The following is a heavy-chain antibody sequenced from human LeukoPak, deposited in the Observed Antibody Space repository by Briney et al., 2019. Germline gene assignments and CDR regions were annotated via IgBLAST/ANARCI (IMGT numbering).Heavy chain of an antibody. Sequence: SETLSLTYAVYGGSFSGYYWSWIRQPPGKGLEWIGEINHSGSTNYNPSLKSRVTISVDTSKNQFSLKLSSVTAADTAVYYCARFAYCGGHCWYYFDYWGQGSLVTVSS. V-gene: IGHV4-34*01. J-gene: IGHJ4*02. CDR1: GGSFSGYY. CDR2: INHSGST. D-gene: IGHD2-21*02. CDR3: ARFAYCGGHCWYYFDY.